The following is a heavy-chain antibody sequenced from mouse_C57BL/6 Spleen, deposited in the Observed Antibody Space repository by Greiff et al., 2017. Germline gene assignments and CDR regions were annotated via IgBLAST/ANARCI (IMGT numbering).Heavy chain of an antibody. CDR3: AKHGGDYYGSSYDYAMDY. V-gene: IGHV2-9*01. D-gene: IGHD1-1*01. CDR2: IWGGGST. Sequence: VQVVESGPGLVAPSQSLSITCTVSGFSLTSYGVDWVRQPPGKGLEWLGVIWGGGSTNYNSALMSRLSISKDNSKSQVFLKMNSLQTADTAMYYCAKHGGDYYGSSYDYAMDYWGQGTSVTVSS. CDR1: GFSLTSYG. J-gene: IGHJ4*01.